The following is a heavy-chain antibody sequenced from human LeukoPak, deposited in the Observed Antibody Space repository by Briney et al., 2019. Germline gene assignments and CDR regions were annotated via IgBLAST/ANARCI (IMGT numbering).Heavy chain of an antibody. D-gene: IGHD3-22*01. CDR3: ARVPYDSSGYYFDY. J-gene: IGHJ4*02. Sequence: GESLKISCKGSGSRFTSYWIGWVRQLPEKGLEWMGIIYPGDSDTRYSPSFQGRVTISADKSISTAYLQWSSLKASDTAMYYCARVPYDSSGYYFDYWGQGTLVTVSS. V-gene: IGHV5-51*01. CDR1: GSRFTSYW. CDR2: IYPGDSDT.